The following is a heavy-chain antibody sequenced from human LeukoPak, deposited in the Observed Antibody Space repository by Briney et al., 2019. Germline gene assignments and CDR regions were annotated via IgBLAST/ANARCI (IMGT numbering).Heavy chain of an antibody. CDR2: INHEGGGI. J-gene: IGHJ6*02. CDR1: GFTFSESW. D-gene: IGHD1-1*01. CDR3: ATYINWVAGDV. Sequence: GGSLRLSCAASGFTFSESWMTWVRQVPGQGLEWVAHINHEGGGIQYVDSVKGRFTISRDNAKGSAYLQMNSLRAEDTAIYHCATYINWVAGDVWGQGTTVIVSS. V-gene: IGHV3-7*01.